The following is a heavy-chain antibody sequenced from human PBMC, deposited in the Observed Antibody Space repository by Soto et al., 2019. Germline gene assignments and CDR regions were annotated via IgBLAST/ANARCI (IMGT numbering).Heavy chain of an antibody. CDR2: IKKEESKE. J-gene: IGHJ3*02. V-gene: IGHV3-7*05. Sequence: EVQLVESGGGLVQPGEYLRLSCEASGFTFSDYWMTWVRQAPGKGLEWVANIKKEESKESYLDSVRVRFTISRDNARNSLYLQMDSLRAAYTALYYCARDVSTVSGTYYLYAFDMWGQGTMVSVSS. CDR3: ARDVSTVSGTYYLYAFDM. CDR1: GFTFSDYW. D-gene: IGHD3-22*01.